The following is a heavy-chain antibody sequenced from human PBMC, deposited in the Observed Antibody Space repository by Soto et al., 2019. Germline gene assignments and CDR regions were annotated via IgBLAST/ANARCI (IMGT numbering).Heavy chain of an antibody. V-gene: IGHV3-33*01. CDR1: GFPFNNYA. Sequence: PGGSLRLSCAASGFPFNNYAMHWVRQAPGKGLEWVAVIWHDGSNEHYADSVKGRFRIARDNSNNTLYLQMNSLRGEDTALYYCGRDAVAVGTTCLDYWGQGTTVTV. D-gene: IGHD7-27*01. J-gene: IGHJ6*02. CDR3: GRDAVAVGTTCLDY. CDR2: IWHDGSNE.